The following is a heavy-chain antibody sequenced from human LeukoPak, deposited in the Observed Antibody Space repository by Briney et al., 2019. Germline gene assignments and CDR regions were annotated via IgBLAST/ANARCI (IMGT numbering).Heavy chain of an antibody. D-gene: IGHD2-15*01. CDR2: IDPSGVST. CDR3: ARVSQVGFSTPRFDP. Sequence: ASVKVSCKASGYTFTSYYMHWVRQAPGQGLEWMAMIDPSGVSTTYAQKFQGRVTMTKDMSTSSVSMELSRLRSDDTAVYYCARVSQVGFSTPRFDPWGQGTLVTVSS. V-gene: IGHV1-46*01. CDR1: GYTFTSYY. J-gene: IGHJ5*02.